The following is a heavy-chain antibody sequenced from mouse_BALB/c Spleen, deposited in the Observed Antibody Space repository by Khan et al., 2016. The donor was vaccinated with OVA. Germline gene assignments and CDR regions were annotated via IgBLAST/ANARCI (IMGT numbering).Heavy chain of an antibody. D-gene: IGHD2-14*01. CDR2: INPRSGYT. V-gene: IGHV1-4*01. CDR1: GYTFTSNT. J-gene: IGHJ4*01. Sequence: VQLQQSGAELARPGASVRMSCKASGYTFTSNTIHWVKQRPGQGLEWIGYINPRSGYTNYNQNFKDKATLTADKSSSTAYMQLSSLTSEDSAVYYCARRTTGYTMDYWGQGTSVTVSS. CDR3: ARRTTGYTMDY.